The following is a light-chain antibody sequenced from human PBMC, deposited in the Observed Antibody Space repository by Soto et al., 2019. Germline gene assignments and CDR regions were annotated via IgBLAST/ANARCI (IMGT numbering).Light chain of an antibody. J-gene: IGKJ1*01. V-gene: IGKV1-39*01. Sequence: DIQMTQSPSSLSASVGDRVTITCRASQSISSYLNWYQQKPGKAPKLLIYAASSLQSGVPSRFSGSESRTDFTLTISSLQPEDFATYYCPQSYSTPPWTFGQGTKVDIK. CDR2: AAS. CDR1: QSISSY. CDR3: PQSYSTPPWT.